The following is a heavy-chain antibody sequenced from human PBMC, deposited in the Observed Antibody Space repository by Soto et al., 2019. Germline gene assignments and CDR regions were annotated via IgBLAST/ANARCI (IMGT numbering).Heavy chain of an antibody. Sequence: SETLSLTCAVYGGSFSGYYWSWIRQPPGKGLEWIGEINHSGSTNYNPSLKSRVTISVDRSKNQFSLKLSSVTAADTAVYHCARGMTTVTTLDYWGQGTLVTVS. V-gene: IGHV4-34*01. D-gene: IGHD4-4*01. J-gene: IGHJ4*02. CDR2: INHSGST. CDR3: ARGMTTVTTLDY. CDR1: GGSFSGYY.